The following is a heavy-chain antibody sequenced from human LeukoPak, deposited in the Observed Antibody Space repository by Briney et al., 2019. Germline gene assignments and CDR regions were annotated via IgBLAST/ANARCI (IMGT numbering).Heavy chain of an antibody. Sequence: SETLSLTCTVSVGSISSFYWSWIRQPPGKGLEWIGYIYYSGNTNYNPSLKNRVTISVDTSKNQFSLKLSSVTAADTAVYYCARGYSGSYGRFDYWGQGTLATVSS. CDR2: IYYSGNT. J-gene: IGHJ4*02. CDR3: ARGYSGSYGRFDY. CDR1: VGSISSFY. V-gene: IGHV4-59*01. D-gene: IGHD1-26*01.